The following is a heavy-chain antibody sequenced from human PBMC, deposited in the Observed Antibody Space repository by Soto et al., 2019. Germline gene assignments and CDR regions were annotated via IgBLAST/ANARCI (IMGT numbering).Heavy chain of an antibody. V-gene: IGHV3-73*01. D-gene: IGHD4-17*01. CDR3: TRGYGDYGQIDY. J-gene: IGHJ4*02. CDR1: GFTFSGSA. Sequence: EVQLVESGGGLVQHGGSLKLSCAASGFTFSGSAMHWVRQASGKGLEWVGRIRSKANSYATASAASVKGRFTISRDDSKNTAYLQMNSLKTEDTAVYYCTRGYGDYGQIDYCGQGTLVTVSS. CDR2: IRSKANSYAT.